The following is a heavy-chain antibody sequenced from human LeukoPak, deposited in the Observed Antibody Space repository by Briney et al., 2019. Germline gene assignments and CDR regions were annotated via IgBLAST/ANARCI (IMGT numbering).Heavy chain of an antibody. CDR1: GYTLTELS. CDR2: FDPEDGET. Sequence: ASVKVSCKVSGYTLTELSMHWVRQAPGKGLEWMGGFDPEDGETIYAQKFQGRVTMTEDTSTDTAYMELSSLRSEDTAVYYCAREEGSGYEHRSLETDYWGQGTLVTVSS. J-gene: IGHJ4*02. D-gene: IGHD5-12*01. V-gene: IGHV1-24*01. CDR3: AREEGSGYEHRSLETDY.